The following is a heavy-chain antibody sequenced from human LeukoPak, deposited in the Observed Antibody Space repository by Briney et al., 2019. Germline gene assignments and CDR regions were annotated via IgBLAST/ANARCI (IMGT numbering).Heavy chain of an antibody. V-gene: IGHV3-30-3*01. CDR1: GFTFSSYA. Sequence: PGGSLRLSCAASGFTFSSYAMHWVRQAPGKGLEWVAVISYDGSNKYYADSVKGRFTISRDNSKNTLYLQMNSLRAEDTAVYYCARSIAAQALDYWGQGTLVTVSS. CDR2: ISYDGSNK. CDR3: ARSIAAQALDY. D-gene: IGHD6-6*01. J-gene: IGHJ4*02.